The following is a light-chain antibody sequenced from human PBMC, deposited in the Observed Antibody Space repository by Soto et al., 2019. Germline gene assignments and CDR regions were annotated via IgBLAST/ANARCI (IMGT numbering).Light chain of an antibody. J-gene: IGLJ2*01. V-gene: IGLV1-44*01. CDR3: VAWDDGLKGPA. CDR1: GSNIGSNT. Sequence: QSVLTQPPSASETPGQRVTLSCSGSGSNIGSNTVNWYQHFPGTAPKLLIYGSDQRPSGVPNRFSGSKSGTSASRAISGLHSEDAAEYYCVAWDDGLKGPAFGGGTKLTVL. CDR2: GSD.